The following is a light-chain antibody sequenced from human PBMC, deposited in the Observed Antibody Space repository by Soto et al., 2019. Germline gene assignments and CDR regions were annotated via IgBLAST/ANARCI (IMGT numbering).Light chain of an antibody. CDR2: EVS. J-gene: IGLJ1*01. Sequence: QSVLAQPASVSGSPGQSITITCSGTSSDVGGYKSVSWYQQHPGKAPRLMIYEVSNRPSGVSNRFSASKSDNTASLTISGLQAEDEADYYCGSYTNSSSPYVFGTGTKLTVL. CDR1: SSDVGGYKS. V-gene: IGLV2-14*01. CDR3: GSYTNSSSPYV.